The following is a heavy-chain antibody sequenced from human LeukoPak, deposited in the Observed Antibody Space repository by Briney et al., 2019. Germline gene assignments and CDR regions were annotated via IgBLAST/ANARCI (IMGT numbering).Heavy chain of an antibody. CDR2: ISGSGGST. CDR3: AIFQISTRWPEYFQH. J-gene: IGHJ1*01. CDR1: GFTFSSHG. Sequence: PGGSLRLSCAASGFTFSSHGMSWVRQAPGKGLEWVSAISGSGGSTDYADSVKGRSTISRDNSKNTLYLQMNSLRAEDTAIYYCAIFQISTRWPEYFQHWGQGTLVTVSS. V-gene: IGHV3-23*01. D-gene: IGHD2-15*01.